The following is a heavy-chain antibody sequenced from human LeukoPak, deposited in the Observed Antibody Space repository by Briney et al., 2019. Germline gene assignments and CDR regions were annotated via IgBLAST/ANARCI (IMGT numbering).Heavy chain of an antibody. CDR1: GFTFSSYW. D-gene: IGHD3-10*01. V-gene: IGHV3-7*01. J-gene: IGHJ4*02. CDR3: ARERGSKCFDY. CDR2: IKQDGSEK. Sequence: PGASLRLSCAASGFTFSSYWISWVRQAPGKGLEWVANIKQDGSEKYYVDSEKGRITISRDNAKNSLYLQMNSLRAEDTAEYYCARERGSKCFDYWGQGTLVTVSS.